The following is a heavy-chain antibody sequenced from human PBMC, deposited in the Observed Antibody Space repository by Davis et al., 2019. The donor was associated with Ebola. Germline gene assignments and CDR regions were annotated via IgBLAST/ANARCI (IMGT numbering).Heavy chain of an antibody. CDR3: ARQGGIQQLPGYYYGMDV. CDR2: LYPGDSGT. D-gene: IGHD5-18*01. CDR1: GYSFTSYW. Sequence: GESLKISCKGSGYSFTSYWIGWVRQLPGKGLEWMGILYPGDSGTRYSPSFQGQVTISADKSIRTAYLQWSSLKASDTAMYYCARQGGIQQLPGYYYGMDVWGQGTTVTVSS. V-gene: IGHV5-51*01. J-gene: IGHJ6*02.